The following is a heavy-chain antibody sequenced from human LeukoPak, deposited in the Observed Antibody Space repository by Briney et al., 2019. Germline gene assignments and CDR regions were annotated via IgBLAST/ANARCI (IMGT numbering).Heavy chain of an antibody. V-gene: IGHV4-59*01. CDR1: GGSISSYY. Sequence: PSETLSLTCTVSGGSISSYYWSWIRQPPGKGLEWIGYIYYSGSTNYNPSLKSRVTISVDTSKNQFSLKLSSVTAADTAVYYCATSRQVATMTSFDYWGQGTLVTVSS. J-gene: IGHJ4*02. D-gene: IGHD5-12*01. CDR3: ATSRQVATMTSFDY. CDR2: IYYSGST.